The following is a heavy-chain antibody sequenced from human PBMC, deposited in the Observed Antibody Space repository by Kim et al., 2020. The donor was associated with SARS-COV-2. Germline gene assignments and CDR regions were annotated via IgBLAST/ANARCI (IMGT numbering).Heavy chain of an antibody. V-gene: IGHV4-59*13. CDR2: IYYSGST. D-gene: IGHD3-10*01. CDR3: ARVGGQYYYGSWSYPQYYFDY. Sequence: SETLSLTCTVSGGSISSYYWSWIRQPPGKGLEWIGYIYYSGSTNYNPSLKSRVTISVDTSKNQFSLKLSSVTAADTAVYYCARVGGQYYYGSWSYPQYYFDYWGQGTLVTVSS. CDR1: GGSISSYY. J-gene: IGHJ4*02.